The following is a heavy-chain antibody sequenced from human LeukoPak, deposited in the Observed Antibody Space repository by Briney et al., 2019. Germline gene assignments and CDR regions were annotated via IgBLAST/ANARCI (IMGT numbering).Heavy chain of an antibody. CDR1: GFTFSGSA. Sequence: PGGSLRLSCAASGFTFSGSAMHWVRQASGKGLEWVGRIRSKANSYATAYAASVKGRFTISRDDSKNTAYLQMNSLKTEDAAVYYCTRRVCSSSDWGQGTLVTVSS. D-gene: IGHD6-6*01. V-gene: IGHV3-73*01. CDR3: TRRVCSSSD. CDR2: IRSKANSYAT. J-gene: IGHJ4*02.